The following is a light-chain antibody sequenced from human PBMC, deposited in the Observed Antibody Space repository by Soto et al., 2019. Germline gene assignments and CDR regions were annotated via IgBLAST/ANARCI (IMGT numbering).Light chain of an antibody. CDR1: LSLVYSDGNTY. Sequence: DVVMTQSPLSLPVTLGQPASISCRSSLSLVYSDGNTYLSWFQQRPGQSPRRLIHQVSNRDSGVTDRFSGGWSGTDFTLKISRVEADDVGVYYCMQGTHWPPYTFGQGTNLEI. CDR2: QVS. J-gene: IGKJ2*01. CDR3: MQGTHWPPYT. V-gene: IGKV2-30*01.